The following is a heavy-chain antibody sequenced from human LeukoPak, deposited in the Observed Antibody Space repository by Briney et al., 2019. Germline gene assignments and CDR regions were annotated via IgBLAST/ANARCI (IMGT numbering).Heavy chain of an antibody. D-gene: IGHD2-15*01. J-gene: IGHJ4*02. Sequence: PGGSLRLSCAVSGFTFDDHGMSWVRQAPGKGLEWVSGINWNGGSTVYADSVKGRFTISRDNAKNSLYLQMNSLRAEDTALYYCARGSGGVVVTDFDYWGQGTLVTVSS. CDR3: ARGSGGVVVTDFDY. V-gene: IGHV3-20*04. CDR2: INWNGGST. CDR1: GFTFDDHG.